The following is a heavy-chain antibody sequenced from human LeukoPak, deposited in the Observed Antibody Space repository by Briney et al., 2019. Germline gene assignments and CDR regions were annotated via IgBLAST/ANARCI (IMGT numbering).Heavy chain of an antibody. CDR3: ARSSDCSSTSCPPRYNWFDP. CDR2: IIPIFGTA. CDR1: GGTFSSYA. J-gene: IGHJ5*02. V-gene: IGHV1-69*05. D-gene: IGHD2-2*01. Sequence: SVKVSCKASGGTFSSYAISWVRQAPGQGLEWMGGIIPIFGTANYAQKFQGRVTITTDESTSTAYMELSSLRSEDTAVYYCARSSDCSSTSCPPRYNWFDPWGQGTLVTVSS.